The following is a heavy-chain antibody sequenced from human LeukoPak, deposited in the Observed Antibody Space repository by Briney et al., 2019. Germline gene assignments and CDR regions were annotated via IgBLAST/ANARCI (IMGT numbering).Heavy chain of an antibody. Sequence: SETLSLTCTVSGGSISSSSSYWGWIRQPPGKGLEWIGSIYHSGSTYYNPSLKSRVTISVDTSKNQFSLKLSSVTAADTAVYYCARDQGVIEGYDYWGQGTLVTVSS. CDR3: ARDQGVIEGYDY. D-gene: IGHD2/OR15-2a*01. CDR1: GGSISSSSSY. J-gene: IGHJ4*02. CDR2: IYHSGST. V-gene: IGHV4-39*07.